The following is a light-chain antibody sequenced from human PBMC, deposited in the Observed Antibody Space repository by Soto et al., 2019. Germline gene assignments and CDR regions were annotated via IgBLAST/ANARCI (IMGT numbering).Light chain of an antibody. Sequence: DIQMTQSPSALSASVGDRVTITCRASQSISSWLAWYQQKPGKAPRLLIYDASYLERGVPSRFSGSGSGTEFPLTISDLQPDDLGTYYCQQYNNFWTFGQGTKVEI. J-gene: IGKJ1*01. CDR1: QSISSW. V-gene: IGKV1-5*01. CDR3: QQYNNFWT. CDR2: DAS.